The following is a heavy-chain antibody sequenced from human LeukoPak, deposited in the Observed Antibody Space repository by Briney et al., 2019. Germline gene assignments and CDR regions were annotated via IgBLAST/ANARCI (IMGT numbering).Heavy chain of an antibody. J-gene: IGHJ3*02. CDR1: GGSISSGDYY. CDR2: IYYRGST. V-gene: IGHV4-30-4*01. CDR3: ARDRWLPPKDAFDI. D-gene: IGHD5-18*01. Sequence: SETLSLTCTVSGGSISSGDYYWSWIRQPPGKGLEWIGYIYYRGSTYYNPSLKSRVTISVDTSKNQFSLKLSSVTAADTAVYYCARDRWLPPKDAFDIWGQGTMVTVSS.